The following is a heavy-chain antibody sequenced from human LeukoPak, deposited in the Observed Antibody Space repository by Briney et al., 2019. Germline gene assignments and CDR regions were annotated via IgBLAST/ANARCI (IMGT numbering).Heavy chain of an antibody. CDR2: IRGSDGKT. Sequence: PGGSLRLSCAASGFTFSSYAMNWVRQAPGKGLEWVSRIRGSDGKTFYADSVKGRFTISRDNSKNTLYLQMNSLRAEDTALYYCAKKGCSTSGCPAYFDYWGQGTLVTVS. V-gene: IGHV3-23*01. J-gene: IGHJ4*02. CDR3: AKKGCSTSGCPAYFDY. D-gene: IGHD2-2*01. CDR1: GFTFSSYA.